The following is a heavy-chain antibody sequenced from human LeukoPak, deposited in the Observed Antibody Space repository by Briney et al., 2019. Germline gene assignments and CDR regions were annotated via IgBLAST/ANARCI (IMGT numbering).Heavy chain of an antibody. CDR2: ITAGGDST. Sequence: GGSLRLSCAASGFTFSSYAMNSVRQAPGKGLEWVSSITAGGDSTYYADSVKGRFTISRDNAKTSLYLQMNSLRAEDTALYYCAKTLGGGWFFPFDSWGQGTLVTVSS. CDR3: AKTLGGGWFFPFDS. CDR1: GFTFSSYA. V-gene: IGHV3-23*01. D-gene: IGHD6-19*01. J-gene: IGHJ4*02.